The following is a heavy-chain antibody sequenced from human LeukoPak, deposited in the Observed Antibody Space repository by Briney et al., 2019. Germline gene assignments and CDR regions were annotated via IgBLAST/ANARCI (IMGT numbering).Heavy chain of an antibody. D-gene: IGHD6-13*01. CDR2: IYYSGST. Sequence: PSETLSLTCTVSGGSISSYYWSWIRQPPGKGLEWIGYIYYSGSTNYNPSLKSQVTISVDTSKNQFSLKLSSVTAADTAVYYCARRAGSSWNKRVYYYYMDVWGKGTTVTVSS. CDR3: ARRAGSSWNKRVYYYYMDV. V-gene: IGHV4-59*08. CDR1: GGSISSYY. J-gene: IGHJ6*03.